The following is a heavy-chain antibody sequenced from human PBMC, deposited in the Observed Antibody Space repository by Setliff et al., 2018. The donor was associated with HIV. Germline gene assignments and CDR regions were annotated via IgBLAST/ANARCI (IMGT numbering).Heavy chain of an antibody. CDR3: ANPLTQWGVSPYHYAVDV. CDR2: IGGSTGST. V-gene: IGHV3-23*01. J-gene: IGHJ6*02. CDR1: GFAFDNYC. D-gene: IGHD1-26*01. Sequence: GGSLRLSCAASGFAFDNYCMTWVRQAPGKGLEWVSTIGGSTGSTYYADSVKGRFTISTDNSKNTLYLQMNSLRAEDTAVYYCANPLTQWGVSPYHYAVDVWGQGTTVTVS.